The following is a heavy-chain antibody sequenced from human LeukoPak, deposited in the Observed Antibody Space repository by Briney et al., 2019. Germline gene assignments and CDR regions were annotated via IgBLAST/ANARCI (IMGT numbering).Heavy chain of an antibody. CDR1: GFTFSSYA. CDR3: ARDIQIYGTIDY. CDR2: IKQDGSEK. J-gene: IGHJ4*02. Sequence: GGSLRLSCAASGFTFSSYAMSWVRQAPGKGLEWVANIKQDGSEKYYVDSVKGRFTISRDNAKNSLYLQMNSLRAEDTAVYYCARDIQIYGTIDYWGQGTLVTVSS. V-gene: IGHV3-7*01. D-gene: IGHD2-8*01.